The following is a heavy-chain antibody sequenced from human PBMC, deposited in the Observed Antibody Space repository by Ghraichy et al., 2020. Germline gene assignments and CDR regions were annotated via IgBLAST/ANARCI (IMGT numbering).Heavy chain of an antibody. V-gene: IGHV3-74*01. CDR1: GFTFSSNS. CDR3: ARTLNKRFDY. J-gene: IGHJ4*02. CDR2: IKSDGSST. Sequence: GESLNISCAASGFTFSSNSMHWVRQAPGKGLLWVSRIKSDGSSTDYADSVKGRFTISRDNAKNTLYLQMNSLRAEDTAVYYCARTLNKRFDYWGQGTLVTVSS.